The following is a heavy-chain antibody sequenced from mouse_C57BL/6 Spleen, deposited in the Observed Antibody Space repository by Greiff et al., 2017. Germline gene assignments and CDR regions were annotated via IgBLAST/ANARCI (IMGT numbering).Heavy chain of an antibody. J-gene: IGHJ2*01. Sequence: EVQVVESGGGLVKPGGSLKLSCAASGFTFSDYGMHWVRQAPEKGLEWVAYISSGSSTIYYADTVKGRFPISRDNDKNTLFLQMTSLRSEDTAMDDCAREYGSSCYFDYWGQGTTLTVSA. CDR3: AREYGSSCYFDY. CDR2: ISSGSSTI. CDR1: GFTFSDYG. D-gene: IGHD1-1*01. V-gene: IGHV5-17*01.